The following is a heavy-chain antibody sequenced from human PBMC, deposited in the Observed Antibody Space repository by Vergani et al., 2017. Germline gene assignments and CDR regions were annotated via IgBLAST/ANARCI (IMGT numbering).Heavy chain of an antibody. CDR3: ARADRRIYPGNFDY. CDR1: GGSFSGYY. V-gene: IGHV4-34*01. CDR2: INHSGST. Sequence: QVQLQQWGAGLLKPSETLSLTCAVYGGSFSGYYWSWIRQPPGKGLEWIGEINHSGSTNYNPSLKSRVTISVDTSKNQFSLKLSSVTAADTAVYYCARADRRIYPGNFDYWGQGTLVTVSS. D-gene: IGHD5/OR15-5a*01. J-gene: IGHJ4*02.